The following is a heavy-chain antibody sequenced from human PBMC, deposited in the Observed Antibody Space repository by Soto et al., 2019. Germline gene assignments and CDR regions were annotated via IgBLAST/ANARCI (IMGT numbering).Heavy chain of an antibody. V-gene: IGHV1-46*03. CDR2: VNPSGGHT. Sequence: QVQLMQAGAAVKKPGASVKVSCKASGDTFTDYYIHWVRQAPGQGLEWMGTVNPSGGHTTYAQHFLGRVTMTRDTSTSTLYMDLPSLTSDDTAVYYCARGGHVVVVTAALDYWGQGTLVTASS. CDR3: ARGGHVVVVTAALDY. D-gene: IGHD2-21*02. CDR1: GDTFTDYY. J-gene: IGHJ4*02.